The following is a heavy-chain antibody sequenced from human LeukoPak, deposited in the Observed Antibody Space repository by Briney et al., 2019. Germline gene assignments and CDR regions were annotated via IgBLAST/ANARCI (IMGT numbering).Heavy chain of an antibody. CDR3: ARETSSGIIYFDY. CDR2: INPSGGST. V-gene: IGHV1-46*01. CDR1: GYTFTGYY. D-gene: IGHD1-26*01. Sequence: ASVKVSRKASGYTFTGYYMHWVRQAPGQGLEWMGIINPSGGSTSYAQKFQGRVTMTRDTSTSTVYMELSSLRSEDTAVYYCARETSSGIIYFDYWGQGTLVTVSS. J-gene: IGHJ4*02.